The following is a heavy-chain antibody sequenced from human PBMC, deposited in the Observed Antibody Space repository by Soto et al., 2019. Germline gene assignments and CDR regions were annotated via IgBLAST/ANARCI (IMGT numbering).Heavy chain of an antibody. Sequence: GGSLRLSCAASGFTFSSYGMHWVRQAPGKGLEWVAVIWYDGSNKYYADSVKGRFTISRDNSKNTLYLQMNSLRAEDTAVYYCASPRGYCSGGSCSEYFQHWGQGTLVTVSS. CDR2: IWYDGSNK. CDR3: ASPRGYCSGGSCSEYFQH. D-gene: IGHD2-15*01. V-gene: IGHV3-33*01. J-gene: IGHJ1*01. CDR1: GFTFSSYG.